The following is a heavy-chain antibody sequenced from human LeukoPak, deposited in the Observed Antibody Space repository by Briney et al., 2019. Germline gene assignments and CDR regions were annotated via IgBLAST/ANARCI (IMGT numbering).Heavy chain of an antibody. CDR3: ARINSTINLFDY. Sequence: SGPTLVNPTQTLTLTCTFSGFSLSTSGMCVSWIRQPPGKALEWLARIDWDDDKYYSTSLKTWLTISKDTSKNQVVLTMTNMDPVDTATYYCARINSTINLFDYWGQGTLVTVSS. CDR2: IDWDDDK. V-gene: IGHV2-70*11. CDR1: GFSLSTSGMC. J-gene: IGHJ4*02. D-gene: IGHD5/OR15-5a*01.